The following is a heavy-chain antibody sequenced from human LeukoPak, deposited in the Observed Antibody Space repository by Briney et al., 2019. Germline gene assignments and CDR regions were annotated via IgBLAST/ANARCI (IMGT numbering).Heavy chain of an antibody. Sequence: SQALSLTCTVSGGSISSGSYYWSWIRQPAGKGLEWIGRIYTSGSTNYNPSLKSRVTISVDTSKNQFSLKLSSVTAADTAVYYCARDPIRDGYSYVFSDWGQGTLVTVSS. CDR2: IYTSGST. CDR3: ARDPIRDGYSYVFSD. D-gene: IGHD5-24*01. CDR1: GGSISSGSYY. V-gene: IGHV4-61*02. J-gene: IGHJ4*02.